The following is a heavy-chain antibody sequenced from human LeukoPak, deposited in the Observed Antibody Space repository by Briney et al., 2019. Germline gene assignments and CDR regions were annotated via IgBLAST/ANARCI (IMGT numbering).Heavy chain of an antibody. CDR2: IWYDGSNK. D-gene: IGHD5-24*01. CDR3: AKDRRRDGYNWKISFDY. Sequence: PGGSLRLSCAASGFTFSSYGMHWVRQAPGKGLEWVAVIWYDGSNKYYADSVKGRFTISRDNSKNTLYLQMNSLRAEDTAVYYCAKDRRRDGYNWKISFDYWGQGTLVTVSS. J-gene: IGHJ4*02. CDR1: GFTFSSYG. V-gene: IGHV3-33*06.